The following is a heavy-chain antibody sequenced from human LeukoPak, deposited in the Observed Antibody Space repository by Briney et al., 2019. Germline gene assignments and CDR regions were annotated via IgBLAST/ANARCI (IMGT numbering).Heavy chain of an antibody. J-gene: IGHJ4*01. V-gene: IGHV3-7*01. D-gene: IGHD6-13*01. CDR2: IRQDGGEK. CDR3: ARDGTAAGLYFDL. CDR1: GFTFTDYW. Sequence: GGALRLSCAVSGFTFTDYWMNWVRQAPGKGLEWVASIRQDGGEKSYVDSVKGRFTISRDNTKDSLYLQINSLRAEDTAVYYCARDGTAAGLYFDLWGQGTLVTVSS.